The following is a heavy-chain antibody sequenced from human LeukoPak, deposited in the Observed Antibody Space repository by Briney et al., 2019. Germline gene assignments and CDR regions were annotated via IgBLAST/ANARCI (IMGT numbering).Heavy chain of an antibody. CDR2: INSDGSIT. J-gene: IGHJ6*02. D-gene: IGHD5-18*01. Sequence: GGSLRLSCAASGFTFTTYWMHWVRQAPGKGLVWVSHINSDGSITSYADSVKGRFTISRDNAKNTLYLQMDSLRAEDTAVYYCARDAVDTANAVWGQGTTVTVSS. V-gene: IGHV3-74*01. CDR1: GFTFTTYW. CDR3: ARDAVDTANAV.